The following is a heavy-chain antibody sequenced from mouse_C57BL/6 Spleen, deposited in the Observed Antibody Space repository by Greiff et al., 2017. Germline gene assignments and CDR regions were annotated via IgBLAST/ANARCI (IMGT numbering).Heavy chain of an antibody. V-gene: IGHV1-82*01. CDR2: IYPGDGDT. CDR3: ARWDYGNSRAMDY. J-gene: IGHJ4*01. Sequence: QVQLQQSGPELVKPGASVKISCKASGYAFSSSWMNWVKQRPGKGLEWIGRIYPGDGDTNYNGKFKGKATLTADKSSSTAYMQLSSLTSEDSAVYFCARWDYGNSRAMDYWGQGTSVTVSS. D-gene: IGHD2-1*01. CDR1: GYAFSSSW.